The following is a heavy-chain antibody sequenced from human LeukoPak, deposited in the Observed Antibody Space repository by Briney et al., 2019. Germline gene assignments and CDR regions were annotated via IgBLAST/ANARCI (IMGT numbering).Heavy chain of an antibody. D-gene: IGHD6-19*01. CDR2: IAYDGNNK. CDR1: GFTFSAYA. Sequence: GGSLRLSCAASGFTFSAYAMHWVRQAPGKGLEWVAVIAYDGNNKYYADSVQGRFTISRDNSKDTLYLQMNSLRAEDTAVYYCTRDLGSGVAGPEGYYYYGMDVWGQGTTVTVSS. CDR3: TRDLGSGVAGPEGYYYYGMDV. V-gene: IGHV3-30-3*01. J-gene: IGHJ6*02.